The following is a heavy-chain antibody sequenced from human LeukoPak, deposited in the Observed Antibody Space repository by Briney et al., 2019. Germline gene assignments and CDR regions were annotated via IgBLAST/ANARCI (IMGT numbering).Heavy chain of an antibody. CDR2: ISSSSSYI. D-gene: IGHD4-11*01. CDR3: AREIWGNYQTFDY. Sequence: PGGSLRLSCAASGFTFSSYSMNWVRQAPGKGLEWVSSISSSSSYIYYADSVKGRFTISRDNAKNSLYLQMNSLRAEDTAVYYCAREIWGNYQTFDYWGQGTLVTVSS. V-gene: IGHV3-21*01. CDR1: GFTFSSYS. J-gene: IGHJ4*02.